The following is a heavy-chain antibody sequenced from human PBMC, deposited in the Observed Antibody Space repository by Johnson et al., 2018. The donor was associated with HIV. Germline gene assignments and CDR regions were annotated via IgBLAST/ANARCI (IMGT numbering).Heavy chain of an antibody. J-gene: IGHJ3*02. CDR2: ISYDGSNK. CDR3: AREKGYFDWQVPDAFDI. V-gene: IGHV3-30-3*01. Sequence: QVQLVESGGGVVQPGRSLRLSCAASGFTFSSYAMHWVRQAPGKGLEWVAVISYDGSNKYYADSVKGRFTLSRDNSKNSLYLQMNSLRAEDTAVYYCAREKGYFDWQVPDAFDIWGQGTMVTVSS. D-gene: IGHD3-9*01. CDR1: GFTFSSYA.